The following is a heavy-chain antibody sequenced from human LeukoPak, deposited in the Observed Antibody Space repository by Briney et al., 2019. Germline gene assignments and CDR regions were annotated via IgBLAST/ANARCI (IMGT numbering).Heavy chain of an antibody. V-gene: IGHV3-30*18. CDR3: AKPATKIQLWLRGFDY. Sequence: GRSLRLSCAASGFTFSSYGMHWVRQAPGKGLEWVAVISYDGSNKYYADSVKRRFTISRDNSKNTLYLPMNSLRAEDTAVYYCAKPATKIQLWLRGFDYWGQGTLVTVSS. CDR1: GFTFSSYG. J-gene: IGHJ4*02. D-gene: IGHD5-18*01. CDR2: ISYDGSNK.